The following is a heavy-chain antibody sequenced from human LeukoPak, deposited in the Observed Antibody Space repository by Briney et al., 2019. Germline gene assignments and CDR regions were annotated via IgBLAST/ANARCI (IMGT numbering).Heavy chain of an antibody. CDR2: INPNSGGT. J-gene: IGHJ4*02. CDR1: GYTFIGYY. CDR3: ATYYDIVTPVGH. D-gene: IGHD3-9*01. Sequence: ASVKVSCKASGYTFIGYYMHWVRQAPGQGLEWIGWINPNSGGTNYAQKFQGRVTMTRDTSISTAYMELSRLRSDHTAVYYCATYYDIVTPVGHWGQGTLVNVSS. V-gene: IGHV1-2*02.